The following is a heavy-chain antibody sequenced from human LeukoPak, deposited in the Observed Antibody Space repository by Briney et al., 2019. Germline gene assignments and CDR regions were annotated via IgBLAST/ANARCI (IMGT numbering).Heavy chain of an antibody. CDR1: GFTFSSYA. D-gene: IGHD3-3*01. Sequence: GGTLGLSCSASGFTFSSYAMHWLRQAPGKGLEYVSGISINGGSTYYADSVKGRFTISRDNSKSTLYLQMSSLRAEDTAVYYCVKDSRITIFGVPFFGYWGQGTLVTVSS. J-gene: IGHJ4*02. V-gene: IGHV3-64D*09. CDR3: VKDSRITIFGVPFFGY. CDR2: ISINGGST.